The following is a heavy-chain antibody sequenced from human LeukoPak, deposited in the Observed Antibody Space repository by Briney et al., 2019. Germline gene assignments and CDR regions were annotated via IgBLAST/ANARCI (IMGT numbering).Heavy chain of an antibody. V-gene: IGHV1-2*02. CDR2: INPDSGGT. CDR3: ARDAISRGIIEY. Sequence: GASVKVSCKASGYRFTGYYVHWVRQAPGQGLEWMGWINPDSGGTNFAQRFQGRATLTRDTSISTAYMELSRLTSDDTAVYYCARDAISRGIIEYWGQGTLVTVSS. D-gene: IGHD3-10*01. CDR1: GYRFTGYY. J-gene: IGHJ4*02.